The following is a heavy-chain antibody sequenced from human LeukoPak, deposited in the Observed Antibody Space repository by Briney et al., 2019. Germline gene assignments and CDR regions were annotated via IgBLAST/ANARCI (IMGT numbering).Heavy chain of an antibody. CDR2: MNPNSGNT. V-gene: IGHV1-8*03. CDR1: GYTFTSYD. Sequence: GASVKVSCKASGYTFTSYDINWVRQATGQGLGWMGWMNPNSGNTGYVQKFQARVTITRNTSISTAYMELSSLRSEDTAVYYCAREGHGGGSYSYWGQGTLVTASS. CDR3: AREGHGGGSYSY. D-gene: IGHD1-26*01. J-gene: IGHJ4*02.